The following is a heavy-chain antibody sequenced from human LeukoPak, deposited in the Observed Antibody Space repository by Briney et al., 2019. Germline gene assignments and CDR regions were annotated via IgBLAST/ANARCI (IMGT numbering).Heavy chain of an antibody. V-gene: IGHV1-69*13. Sequence: GASVKVSCKASGGTFSSYAISWVRQAPGQGLEWMGGIIPIFGTANYAQKFQGRVTITADESTSTAYMELSSLRSEDTAVYYCASQNPIVVVPAAKGHFFDYWSQGTLVTVSS. D-gene: IGHD2-2*01. CDR3: ASQNPIVVVPAAKGHFFDY. CDR2: IIPIFGTA. CDR1: GGTFSSYA. J-gene: IGHJ4*02.